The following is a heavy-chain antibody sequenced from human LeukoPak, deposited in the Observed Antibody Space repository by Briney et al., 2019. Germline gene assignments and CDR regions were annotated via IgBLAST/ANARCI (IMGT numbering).Heavy chain of an antibody. J-gene: IGHJ6*02. CDR2: LKPSSGGT. Sequence: ASVRVSCKASGYTFNTYDINWVRQAAGQGLEWMGWLKPSSGGTGYAQRFQGRVTMTSNISISTAYMELSSLRSEDTAVYYCARVAYYYDSAGLYLNYFYGMDVWGQGTTVTVSS. CDR1: GYTFNTYD. D-gene: IGHD3-22*01. V-gene: IGHV1-8*02. CDR3: ARVAYYYDSAGLYLNYFYGMDV.